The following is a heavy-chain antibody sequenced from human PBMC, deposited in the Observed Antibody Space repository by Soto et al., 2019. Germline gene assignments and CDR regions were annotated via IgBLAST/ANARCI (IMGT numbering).Heavy chain of an antibody. V-gene: IGHV3-23*01. J-gene: IGHJ4*02. CDR1: GFTFVGSA. Sequence: PGGSLRLSCAASGFTFVGSAMSWVRQAPGKGLEWVSSISGNGAGTYYAESVKGRFTISRDNSKNSLSLQMNSLRAEDTAVYYCAKRSIYGGPEYWGQGTLVTVSS. CDR3: AKRSIYGGPEY. D-gene: IGHD4-17*01. CDR2: ISGNGAGT.